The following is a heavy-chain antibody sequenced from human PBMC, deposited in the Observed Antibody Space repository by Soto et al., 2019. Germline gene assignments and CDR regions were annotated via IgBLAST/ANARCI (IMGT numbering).Heavy chain of an antibody. CDR1: GGSINSGDYS. Sequence: SETLSLTCTVSGGSINSGDYSWTWIRQPPGKGLEWIGYIYHTGTTYYNMSLKSRVTISVDRSKNQFSLKLSSVSASDTAVYYCAGPPHDTHGSWGQGTLVTVSS. CDR3: AGPPHDTHGS. CDR2: IYHTGTT. V-gene: IGHV4-30-2*01. J-gene: IGHJ4*02. D-gene: IGHD3-22*01.